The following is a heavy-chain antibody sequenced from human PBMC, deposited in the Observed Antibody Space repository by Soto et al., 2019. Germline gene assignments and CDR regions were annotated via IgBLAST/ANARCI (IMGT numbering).Heavy chain of an antibody. Sequence: PGVSLTLSCAASGFNFGSYAMHWVRQAPGKGLEWVAVISYDGSNKYYADSVKGRFTISRDNSKNTLYLQMNSLRAEDTAVYYCARDRTISDYRSSGALGLW. J-gene: IGHJ2*01. D-gene: IGHD3-10*01. CDR2: ISYDGSNK. CDR1: GFNFGSYA. CDR3: ARDRTISDYRSSGALGL. V-gene: IGHV3-30-3*01.